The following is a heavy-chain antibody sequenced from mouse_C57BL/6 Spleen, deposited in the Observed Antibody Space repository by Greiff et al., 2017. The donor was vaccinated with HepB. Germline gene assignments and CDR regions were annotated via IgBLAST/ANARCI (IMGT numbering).Heavy chain of an antibody. CDR3: ARSYSNYFDY. D-gene: IGHD2-5*01. CDR1: GFSLTSYG. Sequence: QVHVKQSGPGLVQPSQSLSITCTVSGFSLTSYGVHWVRQSPGKGLEWLGVIWSGGSTDYNAAFISRLSISKDNSKSQVFFKMNSLQADDTAIYYCARSYSNYFDYWGQGTTLTVSS. CDR2: IWSGGST. V-gene: IGHV2-2*01. J-gene: IGHJ2*01.